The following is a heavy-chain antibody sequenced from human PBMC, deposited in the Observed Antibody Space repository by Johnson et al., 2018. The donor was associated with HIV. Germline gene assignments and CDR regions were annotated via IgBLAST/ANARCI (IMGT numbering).Heavy chain of an antibody. V-gene: IGHV3-9*01. CDR3: AKRGHGYAAFDI. CDR1: GFTFDDYA. J-gene: IGHJ3*02. D-gene: IGHD2-15*01. Sequence: VQLVESGGGLVQPGRSLRLSCAASGFTFDDYAMHWVRQAPGKGLEWVSGISWNSGSIGYADSVKGRFTISRDNAKNSLYLQMNSLRAEDTALYYCAKRGHGYAAFDIGGQGTMVTVSS. CDR2: ISWNSGSI.